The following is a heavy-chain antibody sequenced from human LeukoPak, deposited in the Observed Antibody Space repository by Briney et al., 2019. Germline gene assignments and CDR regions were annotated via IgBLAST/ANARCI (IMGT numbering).Heavy chain of an antibody. J-gene: IGHJ5*02. CDR3: VRDEMEQWRSKSEDGSGP. V-gene: IGHV3-48*03. CDR1: GFVFSTYE. Sequence: GGSLRLSCAASGFVFSTYEMNWVRQAPGKGLEWLAFISTGGSSIFYADSVKGRFTISRDNAKKSLYLQMNNLRAEDTAVYYCVRDEMEQWRSKSEDGSGPWGQGALVTVSS. D-gene: IGHD6-19*01. CDR2: ISTGGSSI.